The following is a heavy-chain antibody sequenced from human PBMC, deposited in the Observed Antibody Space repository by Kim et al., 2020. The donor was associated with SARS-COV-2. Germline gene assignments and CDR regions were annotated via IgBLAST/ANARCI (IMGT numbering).Heavy chain of an antibody. V-gene: IGHV3-33*06. CDR3: AKDWQQLEYFDY. J-gene: IGHJ4*02. CDR2: IWYDGSNK. CDR1: GFTFSSYG. Sequence: GGSLRLSCAASGFTFSSYGMHWVRQAPGKGLEWVAVIWYDGSNKYYADSVKGRFTISRDNSKNTLYLQMNSLRAEDTAVYYCAKDWQQLEYFDYWGQGTLVTVSS. D-gene: IGHD6-13*01.